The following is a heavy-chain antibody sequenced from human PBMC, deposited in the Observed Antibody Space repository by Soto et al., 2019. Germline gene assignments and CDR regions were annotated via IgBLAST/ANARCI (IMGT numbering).Heavy chain of an antibody. CDR3: AKDVLRFLEWLAFYGMDV. CDR2: ISGSGTST. V-gene: IGHV3-23*01. D-gene: IGHD3-3*01. J-gene: IGHJ6*02. Sequence: GGSLRLSCAASGFTFSSYAMSWVRQAPGKGLEWVSAISGSGTSTYYADSVKGRFTISRDNSKNTLYLQMNSLRAEDTAVYYWAKDVLRFLEWLAFYGMDVWGQGTTVTVSS. CDR1: GFTFSSYA.